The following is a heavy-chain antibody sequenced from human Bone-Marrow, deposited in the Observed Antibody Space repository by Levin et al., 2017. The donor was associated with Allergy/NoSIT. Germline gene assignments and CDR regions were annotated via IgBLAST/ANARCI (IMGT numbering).Heavy chain of an antibody. CDR2: IYYSGST. CDR3: ARLLSSRYSYGQFNWYFDL. J-gene: IGHJ2*01. CDR1: GGSISSSSYY. D-gene: IGHD5-18*01. Sequence: PSETLSLTCTVSGGSISSSSYYWGWIRQPPGKGLEWIGSIYYSGSTYYNPSLKSRVTISVDTSKNQFSLKLSSVTAADTAVYYCARLLSSRYSYGQFNWYFDLWGRGTLVTVSS. V-gene: IGHV4-39*01.